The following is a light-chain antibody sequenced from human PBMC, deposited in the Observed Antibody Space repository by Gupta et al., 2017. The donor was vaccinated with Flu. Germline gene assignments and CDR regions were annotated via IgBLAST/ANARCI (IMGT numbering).Light chain of an antibody. CDR2: GND. Sequence: QSVLTQPPPLSAAAGQRVTISCSGTISNIGNNYVSWYQQMPGTAPKLLIYGNDKRPSGIPDRFSGSKSGTSATLGITGLQTGDEADYFCGTWDTTLRDGRVFGGGTKLSVL. CDR3: GTWDTTLRDGRV. V-gene: IGLV1-51*02. CDR1: ISNIGNNY. J-gene: IGLJ2*01.